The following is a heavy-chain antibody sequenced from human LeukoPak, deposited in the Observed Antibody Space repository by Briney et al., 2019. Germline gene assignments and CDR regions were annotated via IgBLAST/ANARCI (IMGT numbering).Heavy chain of an antibody. V-gene: IGHV4-34*01. CDR3: ARERGYRGYNFGYFDY. CDR2: INHSGST. J-gene: IGHJ4*02. CDR1: GGSFSGYY. Sequence: PSETLSLTCAVYGGSFSGYYWSWIRQPPGKGLEWIGEINHSGSTNYNPSLKSRVTISVDTSKNQFSLKLSSVTAADTAVYYCARERGYRGYNFGYFDYWGQGTLVTVSS. D-gene: IGHD5-12*01.